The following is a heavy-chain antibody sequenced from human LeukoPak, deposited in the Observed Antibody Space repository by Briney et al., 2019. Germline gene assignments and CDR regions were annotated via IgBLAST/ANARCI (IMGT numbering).Heavy chain of an antibody. CDR1: GFTFSSYA. D-gene: IGHD2-15*01. Sequence: GGSLRLSCAASGFTFSSYAMHWVRQAPGKGLEWVSVISYDGSNKYYADSVKGRFTISRDNYKNTLYLHMNSLRAEATAVYYCAREWLHCSGGSCFDYWRQGTLVPVSS. J-gene: IGHJ4*02. CDR2: ISYDGSNK. CDR3: AREWLHCSGGSCFDY. V-gene: IGHV3-30*04.